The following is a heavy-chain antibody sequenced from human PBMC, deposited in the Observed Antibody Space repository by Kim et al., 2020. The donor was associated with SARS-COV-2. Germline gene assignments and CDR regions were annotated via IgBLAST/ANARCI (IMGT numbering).Heavy chain of an antibody. CDR3: ARTTYSNWFDP. CDR1: GGSISSSSYS. V-gene: IGHV4-39*01. Sequence: SETLSLTGTVSGGSISSSSYSWGWIRQPPGKGLEWIGSMYYTGSTYYNPSLKSRVTISVDTSKNQFSLNLSSVTAADTAVYYCARTTYSNWFDPWGQGTLVTVSS. CDR2: MYYTGST. D-gene: IGHD1-26*01. J-gene: IGHJ5*02.